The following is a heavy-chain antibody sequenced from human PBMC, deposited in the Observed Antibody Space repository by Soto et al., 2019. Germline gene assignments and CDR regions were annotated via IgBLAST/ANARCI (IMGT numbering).Heavy chain of an antibody. Sequence: VQLVESGGGLVQPGRSLRLSCAASGFTFDDYAMHWVRQAPGKGLEWVSGISWNSGSIGYADSVKGRFTISRDNAKNSLYLQMNSLRAEDTALYYCAKDMNDYYGSGSYYNSFDYWGQGTLVTVSS. CDR3: AKDMNDYYGSGSYYNSFDY. CDR2: ISWNSGSI. D-gene: IGHD3-10*01. J-gene: IGHJ4*02. V-gene: IGHV3-9*01. CDR1: GFTFDDYA.